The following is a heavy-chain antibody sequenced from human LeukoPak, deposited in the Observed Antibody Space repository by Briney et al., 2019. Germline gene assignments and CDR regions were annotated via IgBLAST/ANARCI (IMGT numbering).Heavy chain of an antibody. CDR1: GFTFKNYA. CDR3: AKVGDNYYYYMDV. V-gene: IGHV3-23*01. Sequence: PGGSLRLSCAASGFTFKNYAMNWVRQAPGKGLEWVSDISAADSNTYYAGPVKGRFTISRDNSKNTLYLQMNSLRAEDTAVYYCAKVGDNYYYYMDVWGKGTTVFVSS. D-gene: IGHD2-21*02. CDR2: ISAADSNT. J-gene: IGHJ6*03.